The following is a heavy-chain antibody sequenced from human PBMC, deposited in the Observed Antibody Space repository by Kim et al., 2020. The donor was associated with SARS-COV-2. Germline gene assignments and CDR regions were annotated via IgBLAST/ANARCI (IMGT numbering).Heavy chain of an antibody. Sequence: SETLSLTCTVSGGSISSNYWSWIRKRPGKGLEWNGFSYYNCSTNYNHSPNSRVTLSLDTSKNQFPLNLSSVTAADTAVYYCARVFGVSAIDIWGQGTMVTVSS. CDR1: GGSISSNY. J-gene: IGHJ3*02. CDR3: ARVFGVSAIDI. V-gene: IGHV4-59*01. D-gene: IGHD3-10*02. CDR2: SYYNCST.